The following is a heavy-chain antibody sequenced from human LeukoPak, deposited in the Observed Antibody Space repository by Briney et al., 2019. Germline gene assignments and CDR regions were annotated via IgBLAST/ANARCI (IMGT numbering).Heavy chain of an antibody. CDR1: GYTFTSYG. V-gene: IGHV1-18*01. CDR3: ARGSHRLYDYVWGTYESKDY. Sequence: ASVKVSCKASGYTFTSYGISWVRQAPGRGLEWMGWISGYNANTNYVQKFQGRVTMTTDTSTHTAYMELRSLRSDDTAVYYCARGSHRLYDYVWGTYESKDYWGQGTLVTVSS. J-gene: IGHJ4*02. CDR2: ISGYNANT. D-gene: IGHD3-16*01.